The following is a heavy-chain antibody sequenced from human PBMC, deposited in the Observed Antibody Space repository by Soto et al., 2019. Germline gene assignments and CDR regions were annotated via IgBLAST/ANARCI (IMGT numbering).Heavy chain of an antibody. V-gene: IGHV4-31*03. CDR2: IYYSGST. J-gene: IGHJ6*02. CDR3: ARRAYYYYGMDV. Sequence: LSETLSLTCTVSGGSISSGGYYWSWIRQHPGKGLEWIGYIYYSGSTYYNPSLKSRVTISVDTSKNQFSLKLSSVTAADTAMYYCARRAYYYYGMDVWGQGTTVTVSS. CDR1: GGSISSGGYY.